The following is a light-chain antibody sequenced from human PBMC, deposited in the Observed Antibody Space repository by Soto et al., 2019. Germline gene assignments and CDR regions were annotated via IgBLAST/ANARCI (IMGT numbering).Light chain of an antibody. CDR2: DVN. V-gene: IGLV2-11*01. CDR1: TNY. J-gene: IGLJ1*01. Sequence: QSVLTQPRSVSGSPGQSVTISCTGTTNYVSWYQQHPGKAPKLMIYDVNKRPSGVPDRFSGSKSGNTASLTISGLQAEDEADYYCCSFAGSYTSYFFGTGTKVTVL. CDR3: CSFAGSYTSYF.